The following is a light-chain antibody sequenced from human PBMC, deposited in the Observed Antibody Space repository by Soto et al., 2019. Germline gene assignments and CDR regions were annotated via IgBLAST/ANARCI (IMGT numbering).Light chain of an antibody. CDR2: LGS. J-gene: IGKJ5*01. V-gene: IGKV2-28*01. CDR1: QSLLHSNGYNY. CDR3: MQALQTPPT. Sequence: EIVMTQSTLSLPVTPGEPASISCRSSQSLLHSNGYNYLDWYLQKPGQSPQLLIYLGSNRASGVPDRFSGSGSGTDFTLKISRVDAEDVGVYYCMQALQTPPTFGQGTRLEIK.